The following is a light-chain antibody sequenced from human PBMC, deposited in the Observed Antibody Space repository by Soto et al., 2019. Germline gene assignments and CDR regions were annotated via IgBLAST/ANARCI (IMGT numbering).Light chain of an antibody. CDR2: GNS. CDR1: ISNIGAGHD. V-gene: IGLV1-40*01. CDR3: QSYDSSLSGSEV. Sequence: QPLLTQPPSVSGAPGQRGTISCTGSISNIGAGHDVHWYQQLPGTAPKLLIYGNSNRPSGVPDRFSGSKSGTSASLAITGLQAEDEADYYCQSYDSSLSGSEVFGTGTKVTVL. J-gene: IGLJ1*01.